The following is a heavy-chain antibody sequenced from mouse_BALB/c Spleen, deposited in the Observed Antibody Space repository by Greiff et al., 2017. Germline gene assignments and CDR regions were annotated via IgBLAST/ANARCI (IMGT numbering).Heavy chain of an antibody. CDR2: IYPGDGDT. CDR3: ARDAMDY. J-gene: IGHJ4*01. Sequence: VQRVESGAELVRPGSSVKISCKASGYAFSSYWMNWVKQRPGQGLEWIGQIYPGDGDTNYNGKFKGKATLTADKSSSTAYMQLSSLTSEDSAVYFCARDAMDYWGQGTSVTVSS. CDR1: GYAFSSYW. V-gene: IGHV1-80*01.